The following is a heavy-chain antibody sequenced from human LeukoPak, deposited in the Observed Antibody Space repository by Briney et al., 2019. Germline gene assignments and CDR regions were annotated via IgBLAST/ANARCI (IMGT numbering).Heavy chain of an antibody. D-gene: IGHD2-2*01. J-gene: IGHJ5*02. CDR1: GFTFSSYG. CDR3: AKDQSRSYNWFDP. CDR2: ISGSGGST. V-gene: IGHV3-23*01. Sequence: GGSLRLSCAASGFTFSSYGMSWVRQAPGKGLGWVSAISGSGGSTYYADSVKGRFTISRDNSKNTLYLQMNSLRAEDTAVYYCAKDQSRSYNWFDPWGQGTLVTVSS.